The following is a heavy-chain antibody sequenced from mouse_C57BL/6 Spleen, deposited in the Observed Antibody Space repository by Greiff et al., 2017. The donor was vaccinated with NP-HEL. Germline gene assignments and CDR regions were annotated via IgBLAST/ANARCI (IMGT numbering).Heavy chain of an antibody. D-gene: IGHD2-4*01. CDR3: ARGDYDRFPFAY. Sequence: ESGPGLVKPSQSLSLTCSVTGYSITSGYYWNWIRQFPGNKLEWMGYISYDGSNNYNPSLKNRISITRDTSKNQFFLKLNSVTTEDTATYYCARGDYDRFPFAYWGQGTLVTVSA. CDR1: GYSITSGYY. CDR2: ISYDGSN. J-gene: IGHJ3*01. V-gene: IGHV3-6*01.